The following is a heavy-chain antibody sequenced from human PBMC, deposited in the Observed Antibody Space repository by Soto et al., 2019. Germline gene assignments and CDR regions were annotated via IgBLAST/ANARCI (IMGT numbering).Heavy chain of an antibody. CDR3: ARVGCGGDCGP. J-gene: IGHJ5*02. D-gene: IGHD2-21*02. CDR2: IIPILGIA. Sequence: QVQLVQSGAEVKKPGSSVKVSCKASGGTFSSYTISWVRQAPGQGLEWMGRIIPILGIANYAQKFQGRVTITADKSTSTAYMELSSLRSEDTAVYYCARVGCGGDCGPWGQETLVTVSS. V-gene: IGHV1-69*02. CDR1: GGTFSSYT.